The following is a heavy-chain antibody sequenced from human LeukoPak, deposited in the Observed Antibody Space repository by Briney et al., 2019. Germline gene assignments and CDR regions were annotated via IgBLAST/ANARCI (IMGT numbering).Heavy chain of an antibody. CDR3: ARRVGTSGYYYS. J-gene: IGHJ4*02. V-gene: IGHV1-69*04. D-gene: IGHD3-22*01. CDR1: GGTFSSYA. Sequence: SVKVSCKASGGTFSSYAISWVRQAPGQGLGWMGRIIPILGIANYAQKFQGRVTITADKSTSTAYMELSSLRSEDTAVYYCARRVGTSGYYYSWGQGTLVTVSS. CDR2: IIPILGIA.